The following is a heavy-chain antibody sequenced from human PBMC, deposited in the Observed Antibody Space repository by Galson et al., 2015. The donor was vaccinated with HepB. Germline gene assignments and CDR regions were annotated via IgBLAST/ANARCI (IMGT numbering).Heavy chain of an antibody. V-gene: IGHV3-53*01. D-gene: IGHD1-1*01. J-gene: IGHJ6*02. CDR1: GFTVSSNY. Sequence: SLRLSCAASGFTVSSNYMSWARQAPGKGLEWVSFINSGGNTYYADSVKRRFTISRDDSKNTLSLQMNSLRTEDTAVYYCARGQAGTPFYYYAMDVWGQGTTVTVSS. CDR2: INSGGNT. CDR3: ARGQAGTPFYYYAMDV.